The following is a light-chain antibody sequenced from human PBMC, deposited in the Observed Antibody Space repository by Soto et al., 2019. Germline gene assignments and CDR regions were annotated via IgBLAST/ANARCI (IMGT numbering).Light chain of an antibody. CDR3: QQRSNWPLT. CDR1: QSVSSY. CDR2: DAP. Sequence: EIVLTQSPATLSLSPGERATLSCRASQSVSSYLAWYQQKPGQAPRLLIYDAPNRATGIPARFSGSGSGTDFTLTISSLEPEDFAVYYCQQRSNWPLTFGGGTQVEIK. V-gene: IGKV3-11*01. J-gene: IGKJ4*01.